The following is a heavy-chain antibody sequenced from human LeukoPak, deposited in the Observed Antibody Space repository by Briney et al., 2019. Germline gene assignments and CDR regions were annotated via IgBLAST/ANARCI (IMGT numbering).Heavy chain of an antibody. V-gene: IGHV3-9*01. CDR1: GFNFDDDA. CDR2: INWKTGNG. D-gene: IGHD5-24*01. CDR3: TRRAARWQFDL. J-gene: IGHJ2*01. Sequence: GRSVRRSCAMTGFNFDDDAMHWVRQTPGRGLEWVSGINWKTGNGIYADSVKGRFTISRDNAKNSLYLQMSSLRAEDTALYYCTRRAARWQFDLWGRGTLLTVSS.